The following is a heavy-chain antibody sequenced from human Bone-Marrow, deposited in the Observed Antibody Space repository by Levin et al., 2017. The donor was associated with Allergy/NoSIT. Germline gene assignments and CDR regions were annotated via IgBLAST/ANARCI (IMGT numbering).Heavy chain of an antibody. CDR3: ARDVFERMFFGVVTPFDY. CDR2: ISGYSGHT. CDR1: GYIFPSYG. Sequence: ASVKVSCKASGYIFPSYGISWVRQAPGQGLEWMGWISGYSGHTNYAQKFQDRVNMTTDTSTSTAYMELRSLRSDDTAVYYCARDVFERMFFGVVTPFDYWGQGSLVSVSS. D-gene: IGHD3-3*01. J-gene: IGHJ4*02. V-gene: IGHV1-18*01.